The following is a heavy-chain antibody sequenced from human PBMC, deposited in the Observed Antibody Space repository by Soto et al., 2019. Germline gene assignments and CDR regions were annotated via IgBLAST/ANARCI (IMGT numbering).Heavy chain of an antibody. J-gene: IGHJ4*02. V-gene: IGHV3-23*01. CDR2: ITGSGRDT. Sequence: PGGSLRLSCAASGFTFRNNVLSWVRQAPGKGLDWVSGITGSGRDTYYADSVKRRFTISRENTKNMVLLQMNSLRAEDTALYYCRTNGLDNSPSAIDSWGPGTLVTVSS. CDR1: GFTFRNNV. CDR3: RTNGLDNSPSAIDS. D-gene: IGHD1-1*01.